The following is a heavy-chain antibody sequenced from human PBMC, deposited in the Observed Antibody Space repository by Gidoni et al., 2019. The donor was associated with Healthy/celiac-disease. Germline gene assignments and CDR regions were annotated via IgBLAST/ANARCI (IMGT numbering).Heavy chain of an antibody. Sequence: QVQLVESGGGVVQPGRSLRLSCSASGFTFSSYGMHWVRQAPGKGLEWVAVIWYDGSNKYYADSVKGRFTISRDNSKNTLYLQMNSLRAEDTAVYYCARARTGSGYWLDYWGQGTLVTVSS. CDR1: GFTFSSYG. CDR2: IWYDGSNK. V-gene: IGHV3-33*01. CDR3: ARARTGSGYWLDY. J-gene: IGHJ4*02. D-gene: IGHD3-3*01.